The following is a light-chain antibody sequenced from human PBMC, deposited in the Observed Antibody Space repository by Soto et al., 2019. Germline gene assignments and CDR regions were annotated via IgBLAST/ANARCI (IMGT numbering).Light chain of an antibody. Sequence: QSALIQPASVSGSPGQSITISCIGTSRDVGGSNYVSWYQHHPHRAPKLLIYEVNYRPSGVSSRFSGSKSGNTASLTISGLQAEDEADYYRSSYISSNTLEVFGVGTKLTVL. CDR3: SSYISSNTLEV. J-gene: IGLJ1*01. CDR2: EVN. CDR1: SRDVGGSNY. V-gene: IGLV2-14*01.